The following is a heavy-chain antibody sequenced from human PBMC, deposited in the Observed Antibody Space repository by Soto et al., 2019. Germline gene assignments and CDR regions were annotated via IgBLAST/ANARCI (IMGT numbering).Heavy chain of an antibody. CDR1: GFTFSDYH. CDR3: ARSPITSRSYHYDS. V-gene: IGHV3-11*01. D-gene: IGHD3-10*01. Sequence: QVQLVESGGGLVKPEGSLRLSCAASGFTFSDYHMTWIRQAPGKVLEWVSYISSGGGTIHYADSVKGRFTISRDNAKTSLYLHMNSLRAEDTAVYYCARSPITSRSYHYDSWGQGTLVTVSS. CDR2: ISSGGGTI. J-gene: IGHJ4*02.